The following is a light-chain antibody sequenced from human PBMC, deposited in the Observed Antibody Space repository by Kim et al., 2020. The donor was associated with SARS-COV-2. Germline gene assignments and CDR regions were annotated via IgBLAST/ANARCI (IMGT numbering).Light chain of an antibody. CDR2: GAS. V-gene: IGKV1-17*01. CDR1: QGVGSD. J-gene: IGKJ1*01. CDR3: QQHDKWPLS. Sequence: ASEGERVTITCRASQGVGSDLGWYQQKPGKAPKLLIYGASNRETGVPARFSGSGSGTEFTLTISSLQPEDFAAYYCQQHDKWPLSFGEGTKVDIK.